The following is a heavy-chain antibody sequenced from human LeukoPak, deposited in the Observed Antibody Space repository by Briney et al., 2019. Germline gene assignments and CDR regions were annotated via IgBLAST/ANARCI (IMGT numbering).Heavy chain of an antibody. J-gene: IGHJ4*02. CDR1: GFTFSSYG. D-gene: IGHD5-18*01. CDR3: AKPEGGTAMVYYFDY. V-gene: IGHV3-30*18. CDR2: ISYDGSNK. Sequence: GGSLRLSCAASGFTFSSYGMHWVRQAPGKGLEWVAVISYDGSNKYYADSVKGRFTISRDNSKNTLYLQMNSLRDEDTAVYYCAKPEGGTAMVYYFDYWGQGTLVTVSS.